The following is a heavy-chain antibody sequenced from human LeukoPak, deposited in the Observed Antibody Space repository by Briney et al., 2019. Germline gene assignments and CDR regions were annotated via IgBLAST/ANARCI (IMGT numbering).Heavy chain of an antibody. CDR2: ISSTGSNT. V-gene: IGHV3-48*04. Sequence: GGSLRLSCTTSGFTFSTYRMHRVRQGPGKGLDWISDISSTGSNTFYSDSVKGRFTISRDNGKNSLFLQMHSLRVEDTAVYYCVRNFGKGGFDVWGHGTMVAVSS. J-gene: IGHJ3*01. D-gene: IGHD3-3*01. CDR1: GFTFSTYR. CDR3: VRNFGKGGFDV.